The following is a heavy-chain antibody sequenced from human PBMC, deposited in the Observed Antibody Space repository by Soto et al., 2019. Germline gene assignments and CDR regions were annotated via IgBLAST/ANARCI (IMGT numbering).Heavy chain of an antibody. D-gene: IGHD6-13*01. Sequence: QVQLVESGGGVVQPGRSLRLSCAASGFTFSSYGMHWVRQAPGKGLEWVAVISYDGSNKYYADSVKGRFTISRDNSKNTLYLQMNSLRAEDTAVYYCAKDLYSSSYWGQGTLVTVSS. CDR2: ISYDGSNK. CDR3: AKDLYSSSY. J-gene: IGHJ4*02. V-gene: IGHV3-30*18. CDR1: GFTFSSYG.